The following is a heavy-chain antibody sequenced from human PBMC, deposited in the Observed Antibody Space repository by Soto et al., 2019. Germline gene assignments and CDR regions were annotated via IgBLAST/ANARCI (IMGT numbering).Heavy chain of an antibody. CDR2: IYPGDSDS. CDR3: PRLGRTEGWFDP. V-gene: IGHV5-51*01. D-gene: IGHD2-21*02. Sequence: PXDSLKLSCQCSDYTFTKFWVALVLPKPGKGLEWMGIIYPGDSDSRYNPSFEGQVTISADKAISTAYLEWSRLKASDTARYYFPRLGRTEGWFDPGGQGSLVSVS. J-gene: IGHJ5*02. CDR1: DYTFTKFW.